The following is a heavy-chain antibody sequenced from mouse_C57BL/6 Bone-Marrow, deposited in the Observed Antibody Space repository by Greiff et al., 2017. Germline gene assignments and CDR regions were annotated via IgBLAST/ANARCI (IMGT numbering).Heavy chain of an antibody. V-gene: IGHV5-16*01. D-gene: IGHD2-1*01. Sequence: EVHLVESEGGLVQPGSSMKLSCTASGFTFSDYYMAWVRQVPEKGLEWVANINYDGSSTYYLDSLKSRFIISRDNAKNILYLQMSSLKSEDTATYYCARDDGNYVFAYWGQGTLVTVSA. CDR3: ARDDGNYVFAY. CDR1: GFTFSDYY. CDR2: INYDGSST. J-gene: IGHJ3*01.